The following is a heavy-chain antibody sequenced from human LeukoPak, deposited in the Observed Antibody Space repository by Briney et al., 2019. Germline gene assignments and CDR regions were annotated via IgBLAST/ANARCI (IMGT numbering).Heavy chain of an antibody. CDR3: AKGGLIAYFDY. Sequence: GGSLRLSCAVSGLTFSSYAMSWVRQAPGKGLEWVSAISGSDDSTYYADSVKGRLTISRDNSKNTLYLQMNSLRAEDTALYYCAKGGLIAYFDYWGQGTLVTVSS. V-gene: IGHV3-23*01. CDR2: ISGSDDST. D-gene: IGHD3-16*02. CDR1: GLTFSSYA. J-gene: IGHJ4*02.